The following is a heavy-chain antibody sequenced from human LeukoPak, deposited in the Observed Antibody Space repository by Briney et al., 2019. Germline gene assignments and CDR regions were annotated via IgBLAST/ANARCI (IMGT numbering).Heavy chain of an antibody. CDR1: GGSISSGGYY. CDR2: IYYSGST. D-gene: IGHD6-13*01. CDR3: ARRRAAARNWLDP. J-gene: IGHJ5*02. Sequence: SQTLSLTCTVSGGSISSGGYYWSWIRQHPGKGLEWIGYIYYSGSTYYNPSLKSRVTISVDTSKNQFSLKLSSVTAADTAVYYCARRRAAARNWLDPWGQGTLVTVSS. V-gene: IGHV4-31*03.